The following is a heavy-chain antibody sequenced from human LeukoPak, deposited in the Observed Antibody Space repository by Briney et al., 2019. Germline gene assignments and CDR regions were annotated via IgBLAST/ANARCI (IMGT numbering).Heavy chain of an antibody. V-gene: IGHV1-18*01. CDR1: GYTFTSYG. J-gene: IGHJ6*02. D-gene: IGHD2-2*01. CDR3: ARGGVVVPAASSYYYYGMDV. CDR2: ISAYNGNT. Sequence: VSVKVSCKASGYTFTSYGISWVRQAPGQGLEWMGWISAYNGNTNYAQKLQGRVTMTTDTSTSTAYMELRSLRSDDTAVYYCARGGVVVPAASSYYYYGMDVWGQGTTVTVSS.